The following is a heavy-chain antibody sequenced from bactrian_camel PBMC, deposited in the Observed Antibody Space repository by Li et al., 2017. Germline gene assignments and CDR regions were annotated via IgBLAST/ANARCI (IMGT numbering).Heavy chain of an antibody. Sequence: HVQLVESGGDSVQAGGPLKLACKASRYTVYKNCMAWFRQVPGKEREEVATINVGGATTYADSVKGRFTISMDNAKNTLYLQMNSLKPEDTAMYYCAAREANWSPADILSEKEYDYWGQGTQVTVS. V-gene: IGHV3S53*01. CDR1: RYTVYKNC. D-gene: IGHD8*01. J-gene: IGHJ4*01. CDR2: INVGGAT. CDR3: AAREANWSPADILSEKEYDY.